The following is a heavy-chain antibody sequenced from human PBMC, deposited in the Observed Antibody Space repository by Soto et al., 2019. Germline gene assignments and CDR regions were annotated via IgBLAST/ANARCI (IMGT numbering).Heavy chain of an antibody. Sequence: QVQLVQSGAEEKKPGASVKVSLRASGYTFTNNAMHWVRQAPGQRLEWMGWINAGNGNTKYSQKFQGRVTITRDTSASTAYMELSSLRSQDTAVYYCARSIVVVTALDYWGQGTLVTVSS. V-gene: IGHV1-3*05. CDR3: ARSIVVVTALDY. D-gene: IGHD2-21*02. CDR2: INAGNGNT. J-gene: IGHJ4*02. CDR1: GYTFTNNA.